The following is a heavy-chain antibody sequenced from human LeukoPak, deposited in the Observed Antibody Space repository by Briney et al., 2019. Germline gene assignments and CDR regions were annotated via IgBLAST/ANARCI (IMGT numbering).Heavy chain of an antibody. J-gene: IGHJ4*02. CDR3: ARGCDYGDYEHCN. CDR2: IIPIFGTA. Sequence: SVKVSCKASGGTFSSYAISWVRQAPGQGLEWMGRIIPIFGTANYAQKFQGRVAITTDESTSTAYMELSSLRAEDTAVYYCARGCDYGDYEHCNWGQGTLVTVSA. CDR1: GGTFSSYA. V-gene: IGHV1-69*05. D-gene: IGHD4-17*01.